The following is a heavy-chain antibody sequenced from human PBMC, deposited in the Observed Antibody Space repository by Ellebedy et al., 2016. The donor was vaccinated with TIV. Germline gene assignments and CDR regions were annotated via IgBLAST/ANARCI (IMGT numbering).Heavy chain of an antibody. CDR3: ARSSSGWTSLILFDY. V-gene: IGHV1-2*04. Sequence: ASVKVSXKASGYTFTGYYMHWVRQAPGQGLEWMGWINPNSGGTNYAQKFQGWVTMTRDTSISTAYMELSRLRSDDTAVYYCARSSSGWTSLILFDYWGQGTLVTVSS. CDR1: GYTFTGYY. D-gene: IGHD6-19*01. CDR2: INPNSGGT. J-gene: IGHJ4*02.